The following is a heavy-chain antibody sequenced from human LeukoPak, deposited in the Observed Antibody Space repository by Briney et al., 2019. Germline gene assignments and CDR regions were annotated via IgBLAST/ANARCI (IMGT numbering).Heavy chain of an antibody. D-gene: IGHD4-17*01. CDR2: ISYIGST. J-gene: IGHJ3*02. CDR3: ARDLVTVTKGFDI. V-gene: IGHV4-59*11. Sequence: SETLSLTCAVSADSFSSHYWTWIRQPPGKGLEWIGYISYIGSTNYNPSLKSRVTISIDTSKNQSSLKLSSVTAADTAVYYCARDLVTVTKGFDIWGQGTMVSVSS. CDR1: ADSFSSHY.